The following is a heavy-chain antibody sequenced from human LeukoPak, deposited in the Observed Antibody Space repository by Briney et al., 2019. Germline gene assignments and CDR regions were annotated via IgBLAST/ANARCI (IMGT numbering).Heavy chain of an antibody. CDR2: INHSGST. D-gene: IGHD2-15*01. CDR3: SRMLPLGGGQPGY. Sequence: SETLSLTCTVYGGSFTAFYWSWIRQPPGKGLEWIGEINHSGSTNYNPSLKSRVTISVDTSKNQFSLKLSSVTAADTAVYYCSRMLPLGGGQPGYWGQGTLVTVSS. J-gene: IGHJ4*02. V-gene: IGHV4-34*01. CDR1: GGSFTAFY.